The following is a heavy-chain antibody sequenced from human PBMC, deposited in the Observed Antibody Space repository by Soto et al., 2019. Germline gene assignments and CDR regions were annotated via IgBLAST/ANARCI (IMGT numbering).Heavy chain of an antibody. J-gene: IGHJ6*01. D-gene: IGHD3-3*02. CDR1: GGSFSGYY. Sequence: SETLSLTCAVYGGSFSGYYWSWIRQPPGKGLEWIGEINHSGSTNYNPSLKSRVTISVDTSKNQFSLKLSSVTAADTAVYYCDPLYPLAAGFTYSSYSGADGRGPATPATVS. CDR3: DPLYPLAAGFTYSSYSGADG. V-gene: IGHV4-34*01. CDR2: INHSGST.